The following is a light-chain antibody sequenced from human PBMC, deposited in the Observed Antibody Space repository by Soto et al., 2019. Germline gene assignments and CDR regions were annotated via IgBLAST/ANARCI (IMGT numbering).Light chain of an antibody. J-gene: IGKJ1*01. CDR2: GAS. V-gene: IGKV1-9*01. Sequence: DIHLTQSPSFLSASVGDRVTITCRASQGISTFLAWYQQKPGKAPNLLIYGASTLQSGVPSRFSGSGSGTEFTLTISSLQPEDFATYCCQQLNSYPWTFGQGTKVEIK. CDR3: QQLNSYPWT. CDR1: QGISTF.